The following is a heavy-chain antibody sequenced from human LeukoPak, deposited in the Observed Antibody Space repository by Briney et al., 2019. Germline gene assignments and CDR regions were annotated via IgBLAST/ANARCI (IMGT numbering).Heavy chain of an antibody. D-gene: IGHD2-15*01. CDR1: GFSLSTGGVG. J-gene: IGHJ4*02. V-gene: IGHV2-5*02. CDR2: IYWDDDK. Sequence: SGPTLCHPPPPLTLTFTVSGFSLSTGGVGVSWSRQPRVKALEWLALIYWDDDKLYRPSLKSRLTIAKDTYQNQLVLTVTNMDPVDTATYFCAHTTGSCSGNACYPHFEEWGQGPLVRVSS. CDR3: AHTTGSCSGNACYPHFEE.